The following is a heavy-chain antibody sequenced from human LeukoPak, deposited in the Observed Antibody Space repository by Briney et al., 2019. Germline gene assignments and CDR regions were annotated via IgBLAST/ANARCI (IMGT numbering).Heavy chain of an antibody. CDR2: IYYSGST. J-gene: IGHJ6*02. CDR3: AGGSSSWFNYYYYGMDV. V-gene: IGHV4-59*08. Sequence: SETLSLTCTVSGGSISSYYWSWIRQPPGKGLEWIGYIYYSGSTNYNPSLKSRVTISVDTSKNQFSLKLSSVTAADTAVYYCAGGSSSWFNYYYYGMDVWGQGTTVTVSS. D-gene: IGHD6-13*01. CDR1: GGSISSYY.